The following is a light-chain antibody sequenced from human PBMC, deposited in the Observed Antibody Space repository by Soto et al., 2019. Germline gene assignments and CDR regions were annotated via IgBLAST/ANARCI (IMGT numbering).Light chain of an antibody. CDR3: QQSSSSPPIT. CDR1: QNIDNY. V-gene: IGKV1-39*01. J-gene: IGKJ5*01. Sequence: DIQLTQSPSSRSASLGDRVTISCRASQNIDNYLHWYQQKSRKAPTVLIYAASVLRDGVPSRFSGSGFGTEFTLTINNLQPEDFATYYCQQSSSSPPITFGQGTRLDI. CDR2: AAS.